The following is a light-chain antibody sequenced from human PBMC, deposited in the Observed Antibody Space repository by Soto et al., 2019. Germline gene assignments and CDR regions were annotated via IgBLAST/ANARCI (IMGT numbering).Light chain of an antibody. CDR2: DAS. V-gene: IGKV3-15*01. CDR1: QSVNTN. J-gene: IGKJ4*01. CDR3: QHYSSWPLS. Sequence: EIVLTQSPGTLSLSPGERATLSCRASQSVNTNLAWYQQRRGQAPRLLIFDASTRATGIPARFSASGSGTEFTLTISSLQSEDFAVYYCQHYSSWPLSFGGGTKVDIK.